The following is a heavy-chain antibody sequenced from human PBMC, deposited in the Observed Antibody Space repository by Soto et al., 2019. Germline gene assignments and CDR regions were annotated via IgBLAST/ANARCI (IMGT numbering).Heavy chain of an antibody. CDR2: MNPNSGNT. CDR3: ARGGSNYDYVWGSYRYPFDY. Sequence: KVSCKASGYTFTSYDINWVRQATGQGLEWMGWMNPNSGNTGYAQKFQGRVTMTRNTSISTAYMELSSLRSEDTAGYYCARGGSNYDYVWGSYRYPFDYWGQGTLVTVSS. J-gene: IGHJ4*02. CDR1: GYTFTSYD. V-gene: IGHV1-8*01. D-gene: IGHD3-16*02.